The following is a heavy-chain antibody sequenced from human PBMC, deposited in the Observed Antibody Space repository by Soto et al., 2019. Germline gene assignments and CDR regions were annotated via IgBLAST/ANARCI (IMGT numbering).Heavy chain of an antibody. Sequence: ASVKVSCKASGYTFTIYDINWVRQATGQGLEWMGWMNPNSGNTGYAQKFQGRVTMTRNTSISTAYMELSSLRSEDTAVYYCARGLFLAPYYYYMDVWGKGTTVTVSS. CDR2: MNPNSGNT. CDR1: GYTFTIYD. CDR3: ARGLFLAPYYYYMDV. J-gene: IGHJ6*03. V-gene: IGHV1-8*01. D-gene: IGHD5-12*01.